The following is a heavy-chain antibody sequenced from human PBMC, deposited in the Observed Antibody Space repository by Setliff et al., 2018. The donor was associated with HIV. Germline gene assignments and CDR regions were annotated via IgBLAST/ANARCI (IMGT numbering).Heavy chain of an antibody. CDR1: GGSISSGSYY. CDR3: ARRVPYGGFDY. V-gene: IGHV4-61*01. J-gene: IGHJ4*02. Sequence: SETLSLTCSVSGGSISSGSYYWSWIRQPPGKGLEWIGYVYDTGSTNYNPSLKSRVTISVDTSKNQFSLKLTSVTAADTAVYYCARRVPYGGFDYWGQGTLVTVSS. CDR2: VYDTGST. D-gene: IGHD1-1*01.